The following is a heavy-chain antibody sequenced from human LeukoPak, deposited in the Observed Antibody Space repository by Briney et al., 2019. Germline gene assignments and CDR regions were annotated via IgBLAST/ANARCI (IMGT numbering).Heavy chain of an antibody. CDR3: AKGSSGYFFDH. Sequence: GGSLRLSCAASGFIFNNYGLVWVRQAPGKGLEWVSAISNDGGGTTYADFVKGRFSVSRDNSKNTLFLQMNSLRAEDTALYYCAKGSSGYFFDHWGQGTLVTVSS. D-gene: IGHD3-22*01. J-gene: IGHJ4*02. CDR2: ISNDGGGT. CDR1: GFIFNNYG. V-gene: IGHV3-23*01.